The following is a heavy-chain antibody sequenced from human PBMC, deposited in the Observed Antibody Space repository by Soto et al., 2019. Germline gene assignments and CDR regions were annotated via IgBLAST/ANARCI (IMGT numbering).Heavy chain of an antibody. D-gene: IGHD3-16*01. CDR3: ARDRGEDLKAFDI. CDR2: ISSSSSYI. Sequence: EVQLVESGGGLVKPGGSLRLSCAAFGFTFSSYTMNWVRQAPGKGLEWVSSISSSSSYIYYADSVKGRFTISRDNAKTSLYLQMNSLRAEDTAVYYCARDRGEDLKAFDIWGQGTMVTVSS. J-gene: IGHJ3*02. V-gene: IGHV3-21*01. CDR1: GFTFSSYT.